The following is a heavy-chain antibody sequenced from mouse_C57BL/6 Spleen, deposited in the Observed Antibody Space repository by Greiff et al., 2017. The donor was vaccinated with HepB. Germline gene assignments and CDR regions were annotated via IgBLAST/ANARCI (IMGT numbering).Heavy chain of an antibody. V-gene: IGHV1-55*01. CDR2: IYPGSGST. D-gene: IGHD2-1*01. Sequence: QVHVKQPGAELVKPGASVKMSCKASGYTFTSYWITWVKQRPGQGLEWIGDIYPGSGSTNYNEKFKSKATLTVDTSSSTAYMQLSSLTSEDSAVYYCARGRIYYGNYWYFDVWGTGTTVTVSS. J-gene: IGHJ1*03. CDR1: GYTFTSYW. CDR3: ARGRIYYGNYWYFDV.